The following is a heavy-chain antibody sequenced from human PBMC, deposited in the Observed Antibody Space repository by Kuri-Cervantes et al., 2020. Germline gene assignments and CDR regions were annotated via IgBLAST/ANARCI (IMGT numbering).Heavy chain of an antibody. Sequence: GESLKISCAASGFTFSSYGMHWVRQAPGKGLEWVAVIWYDGSNKYYADSVKGRFTISRDNSKNTLYLQMGSLRAEDMAVYYCVARVPSTIFGVVINYYYMDVWGKGTTVTVSS. CDR3: VARVPSTIFGVVINYYYMDV. D-gene: IGHD3-3*01. CDR1: GFTFSSYG. V-gene: IGHV3-33*08. J-gene: IGHJ6*03. CDR2: IWYDGSNK.